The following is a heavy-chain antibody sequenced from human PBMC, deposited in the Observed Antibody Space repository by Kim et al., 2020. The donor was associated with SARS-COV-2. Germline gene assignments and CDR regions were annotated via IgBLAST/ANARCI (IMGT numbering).Heavy chain of an antibody. Sequence: EGSLRLSCAASGFTCSSYWMSWVRQAPGKGLEWVANIKEDGSEKYYVDSVKGRFTISRDNAKNSLYLQMNSLRAEDTAVYYCARKGNAFDIWGQGTMVTV. V-gene: IGHV3-7*05. J-gene: IGHJ3*02. CDR1: GFTCSSYW. CDR2: IKEDGSEK. CDR3: ARKGNAFDI.